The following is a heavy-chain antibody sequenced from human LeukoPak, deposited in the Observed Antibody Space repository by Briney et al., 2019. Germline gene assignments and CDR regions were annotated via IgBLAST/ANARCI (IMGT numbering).Heavy chain of an antibody. V-gene: IGHV3-23*01. J-gene: IGHJ4*02. D-gene: IGHD6-19*01. Sequence: GGSLRLSCAASGFTFSSYAMSWVRDAPGKGLEWVSAISGSGGSTYYADSVKGRFTISRDNSKNTLYLPMNSLRAEDTAVYYCAKDRGQWLVRYFDYWGQGTLVTVSS. CDR2: ISGSGGST. CDR1: GFTFSSYA. CDR3: AKDRGQWLVRYFDY.